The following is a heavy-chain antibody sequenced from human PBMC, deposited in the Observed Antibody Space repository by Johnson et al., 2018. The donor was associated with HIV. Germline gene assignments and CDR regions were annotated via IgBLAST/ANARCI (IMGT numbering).Heavy chain of an antibody. D-gene: IGHD3-22*01. CDR2: ISSSGSTI. J-gene: IGHJ3*02. CDR3: ARGDYYDSSGFFIDAFDM. CDR1: GFTVSSNY. Sequence: QVQLVESGGGLVQPGGSLRLSCAASGFTVSSNYMSWVRQAPGKGLEWVSYISSSGSTIYYADSVKGRFTISRDNAKNSLYLQMNSLRAEDTAVYYCARGDYYDSSGFFIDAFDMWGQGTMVTVSS. V-gene: IGHV3-11*04.